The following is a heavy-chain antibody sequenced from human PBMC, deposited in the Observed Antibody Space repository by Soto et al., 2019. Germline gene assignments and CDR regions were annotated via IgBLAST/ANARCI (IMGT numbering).Heavy chain of an antibody. CDR2: IKSKTDGGTT. J-gene: IGHJ6*02. D-gene: IGHD4-17*01. V-gene: IGHV3-15*01. CDR3: TTFTVWYYYYGRDV. CDR1: GFTFSNAW. Sequence: EVQLVESGGGLVKPGGSLRLSCAASGFTFSNAWMSWVRQAPGKGLEWVGRIKSKTDGGTTDYAAPVKGRFTISRDDSKNTLYLQMNSLKTEDTAVYYCTTFTVWYYYYGRDVWGQGTTVTVSS.